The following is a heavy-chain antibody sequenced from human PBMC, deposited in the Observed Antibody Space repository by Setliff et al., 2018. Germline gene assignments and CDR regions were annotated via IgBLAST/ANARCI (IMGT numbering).Heavy chain of an antibody. V-gene: IGHV4-34*01. CDR1: GGSFSDYY. Sequence: SETLSLTCTVYGGSFSDYYWGWVRQPPGKGLEWIGEINHSGSGDYNPSFKGRVTISVDTSKKQFSLTLTSVTAADTALYYCCQAVVGRDVFDIWGQGTVVTGSS. CDR3: CQAVVGRDVFDI. D-gene: IGHD1-1*01. J-gene: IGHJ3*02. CDR2: INHSGSG.